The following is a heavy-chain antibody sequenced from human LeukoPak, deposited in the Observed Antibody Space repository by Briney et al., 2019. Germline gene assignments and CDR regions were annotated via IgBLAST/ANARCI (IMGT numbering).Heavy chain of an antibody. Sequence: SETLSLTCTVSGGSISSYYWSWIRQPAGKGLEWIGRIYTSGSTNYNPSLKSRVTMSVDTSKNQFSLKLSSVTAADTAVYYCARGLREGIDYYFDYWGQGTLVTVSS. CDR3: ARGLREGIDYYFDY. CDR2: IYTSGST. D-gene: IGHD3-16*02. CDR1: GGSISSYY. V-gene: IGHV4-4*07. J-gene: IGHJ4*02.